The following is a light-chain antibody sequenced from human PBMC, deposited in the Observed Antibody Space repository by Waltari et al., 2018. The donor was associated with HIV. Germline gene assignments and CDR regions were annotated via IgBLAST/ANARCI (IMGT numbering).Light chain of an antibody. Sequence: QSVLTQPRSVSGSLGQSVTITCTGTTSDLGGYDYVSWYQKHTATAHNPIIYDITHRPAGVPDLVSSAKSGTTASLTISYLRAEDEAQYYCCSYGGSHTYYVFGTGTMVTV. CDR3: CSYGGSHTYYV. CDR2: DIT. J-gene: IGLJ1*01. V-gene: IGLV2-11*01. CDR1: TSDLGGYDY.